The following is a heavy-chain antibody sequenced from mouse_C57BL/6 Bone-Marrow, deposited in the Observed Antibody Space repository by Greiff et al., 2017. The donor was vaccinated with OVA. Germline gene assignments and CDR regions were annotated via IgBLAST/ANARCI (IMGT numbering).Heavy chain of an antibody. J-gene: IGHJ2*01. CDR3: ARGVAPYYFDY. CDR1: GYTFTSYW. V-gene: IGHV1-61*01. CDR2: IYPSDSET. Sequence: QVQLQQPGAELVRPGSSVKLSCKASGYTFTSYWMDWVKQRPGQGLEWIGNIYPSDSETHYNQKFKDKATLTVDKSSSTAYMQLSSLTSEDSAVYYCARGVAPYYFDYWGQGTTLTVSS. D-gene: IGHD1-1*01.